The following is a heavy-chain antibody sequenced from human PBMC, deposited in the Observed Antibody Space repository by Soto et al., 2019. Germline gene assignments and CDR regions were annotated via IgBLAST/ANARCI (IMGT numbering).Heavy chain of an antibody. CDR2: ISSYNGNT. CDR1: GYTFTSYG. V-gene: IGHV1-18*04. J-gene: IGHJ5*02. D-gene: IGHD2-2*01. CDR3: ARGPRYCSSTSCSSGVTWFDP. Sequence: EASVKVSCKASGYTFTSYGISWVRQAPGQGLEWMGWISSYNGNTNHAQKVQGRVTMTTGKSTSTTYMELRSLRSDDTAVYYCARGPRYCSSTSCSSGVTWFDPWGQGTLVTVSS.